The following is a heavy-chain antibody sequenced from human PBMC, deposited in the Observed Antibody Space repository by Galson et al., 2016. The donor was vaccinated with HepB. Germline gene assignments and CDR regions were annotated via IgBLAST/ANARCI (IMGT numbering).Heavy chain of an antibody. J-gene: IGHJ1*01. Sequence: SLRLSCAASGIRFSNYAMSWVRQAPGKGLEGVSDISSSGGSTYYADSVKGRFTISRDNSKDTLYLQMNSLRPDDTAVYFCANVFCSDSSAGPLRHWGQGTLGSVSS. CDR2: ISSSGGST. V-gene: IGHV3-23*01. CDR1: GIRFSNYA. D-gene: IGHD2-15*01. CDR3: ANVFCSDSSAGPLRH.